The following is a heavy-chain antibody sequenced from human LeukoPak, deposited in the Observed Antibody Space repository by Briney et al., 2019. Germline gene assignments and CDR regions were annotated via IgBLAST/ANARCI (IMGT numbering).Heavy chain of an antibody. CDR3: ARDLVRYFDWLQKALDY. CDR2: ISAYNGNT. D-gene: IGHD3-9*01. Sequence: ASVKVSRKASGYTFTSYGISWVRQAPGQGLEWMGWISAYNGNTNYAQKLQGRVTMTTDTSTSTAYMELRSLRSDDTAVYYCARDLVRYFDWLQKALDYWGQGTLVTVSS. V-gene: IGHV1-18*01. CDR1: GYTFTSYG. J-gene: IGHJ4*02.